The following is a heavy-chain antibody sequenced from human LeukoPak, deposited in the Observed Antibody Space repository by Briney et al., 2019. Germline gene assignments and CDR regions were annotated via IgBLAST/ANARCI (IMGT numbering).Heavy chain of an antibody. CDR1: GGSFSGYY. J-gene: IGHJ4*02. V-gene: IGHV4-34*01. D-gene: IGHD6-6*01. Sequence: SETLSLTCAVYGGSFSGYYWSWIRQPPGKGLEWIGEINHSGSTNYNPSLKSRVTISVDTSKNQFSLKLSSVTAADTAVYYCARTASFGSSSAYWGQGTLVTVSS. CDR3: ARTASFGSSSAY. CDR2: INHSGST.